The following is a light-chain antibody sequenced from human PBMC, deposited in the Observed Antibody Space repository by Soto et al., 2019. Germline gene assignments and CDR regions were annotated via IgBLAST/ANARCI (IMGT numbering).Light chain of an antibody. CDR1: QSINTW. V-gene: IGKV1-5*03. Sequence: DIQMTQSPSTLSASVGDRVTITCRASQSINTWLAWYQQKPGKAPRLLIYTASSLESGVPSRFSGSGSGTEFTLTISSLQPDDFATYHCQQHESYPRTFGQGTKVEIK. J-gene: IGKJ1*01. CDR3: QQHESYPRT. CDR2: TAS.